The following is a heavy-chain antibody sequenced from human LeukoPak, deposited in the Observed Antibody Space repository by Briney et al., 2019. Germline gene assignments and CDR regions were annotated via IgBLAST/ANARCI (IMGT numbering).Heavy chain of an antibody. J-gene: IGHJ5*02. Sequence: PSETLTLTCAVSGVSFSGYYWSWIRQPPGKGLEWIGEINHSGSTKYNASLKSRVTLSVDTSKNQFSLRPSPVTAADTAVYYCAPRGDIEHSYGYGKWFDPWGQGTRVTVSS. CDR1: GVSFSGYY. CDR3: APRGDIEHSYGYGKWFDP. D-gene: IGHD5-18*01. CDR2: INHSGST. V-gene: IGHV4-34*01.